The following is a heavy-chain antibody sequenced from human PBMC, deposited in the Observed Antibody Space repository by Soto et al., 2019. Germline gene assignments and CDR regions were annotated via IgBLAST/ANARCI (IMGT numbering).Heavy chain of an antibody. CDR1: GGSISSSSYY. V-gene: IGHV4-39*01. CDR2: IYYSGST. J-gene: IGHJ4*02. CDR3: ARHWKEVLWFGE. D-gene: IGHD3-10*01. Sequence: QLQLQESGPGLVKPSETLSLTCTVSGGSISSSSYYWGWIRQPPGKGLEWIGSIYYSGSTYYNPSLKSRVTISVDTSKNQFSLKLSSVTAADTAVYYCARHWKEVLWFGEWGQGTLVTVSS.